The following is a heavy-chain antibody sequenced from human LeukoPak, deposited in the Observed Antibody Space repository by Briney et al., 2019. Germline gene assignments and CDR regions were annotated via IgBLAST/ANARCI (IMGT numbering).Heavy chain of an antibody. J-gene: IGHJ4*02. CDR3: ARGTTVTCLTLGDLFDY. CDR2: TYYRSKWYN. CDR1: GDSVSSNSAA. Sequence: SQTLSLTCAISGDSVSSNSAAWNWIRQSPSRGLEWLGRTYYRSKWYNDYAVPVKSRITINPDTSKNQFSLQLNSVTPEDTAVYYCARGTTVTCLTLGDLFDYWGQGTLVTVSS. V-gene: IGHV6-1*01. D-gene: IGHD4-17*01.